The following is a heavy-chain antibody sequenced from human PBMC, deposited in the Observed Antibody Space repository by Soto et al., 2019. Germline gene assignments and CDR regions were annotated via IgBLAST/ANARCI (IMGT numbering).Heavy chain of an antibody. CDR1: GGTFSSYA. D-gene: IGHD3-22*01. Sequence: SVKVSCKASGGTFSSYAISWVRQAPGQGLEWMGGIIPIFGTANYAQKFQGRVTITADKSTSTAYMELSSLRSEDTAVYYCARGGYFDSSNYLAYWGLGTLVTVSS. J-gene: IGHJ4*02. V-gene: IGHV1-69*06. CDR3: ARGGYFDSSNYLAY. CDR2: IIPIFGTA.